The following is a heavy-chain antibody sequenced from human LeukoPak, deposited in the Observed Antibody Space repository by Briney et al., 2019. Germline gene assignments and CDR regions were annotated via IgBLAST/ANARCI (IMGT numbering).Heavy chain of an antibody. V-gene: IGHV3-33*01. CDR2: IWYDGSNK. Sequence: GRSLRLSCAASGSTFSSYGMHWVRQAPGKGLEWVAVIWYDGSNKYYADSVKGRFTISRDNSKNTLYLQMNSLRAEDTAVYYCARDPQIGAEYFQHWGQGTLVTVSS. J-gene: IGHJ1*01. CDR1: GSTFSSYG. D-gene: IGHD2/OR15-2a*01. CDR3: ARDPQIGAEYFQH.